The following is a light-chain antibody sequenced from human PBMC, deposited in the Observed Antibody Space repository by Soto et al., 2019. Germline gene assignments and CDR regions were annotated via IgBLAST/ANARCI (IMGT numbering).Light chain of an antibody. CDR1: QGIGND. Sequence: DIQMTQSPSSLSASVGDRVTITCRASQGIGNDLGWYQQKPGKAPKRLIYLTYSLQTGVPSRFSGSGSGTEFSLTISSLQPEDSATYVCLQHNSYPRTFGQGTKVEIK. V-gene: IGKV1-17*01. CDR3: LQHNSYPRT. CDR2: LTY. J-gene: IGKJ1*01.